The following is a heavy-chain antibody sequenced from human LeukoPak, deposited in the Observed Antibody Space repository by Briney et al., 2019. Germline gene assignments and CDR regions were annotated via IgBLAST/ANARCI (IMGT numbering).Heavy chain of an antibody. CDR1: GFTFSGSA. CDR2: IRSKANSYAT. Sequence: GGSLRLSCAASGFTFSGSAMHWVRQASGKGLEWVGRIRSKANSYATAYAASVKGRFTISRDDSKNTAYLQMNSLKTEDTAVYYCTRHISRGITMIVDWGQGTLVTVSS. V-gene: IGHV3-73*01. D-gene: IGHD3-22*01. J-gene: IGHJ4*02. CDR3: TRHISRGITMIVD.